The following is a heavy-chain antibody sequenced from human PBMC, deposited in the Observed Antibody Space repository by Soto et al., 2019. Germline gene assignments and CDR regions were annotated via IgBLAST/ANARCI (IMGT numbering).Heavy chain of an antibody. Sequence: SGPTLVNPTETLTLTCTFSGLSLSTSGAAVGWIRQPPGKTLEWLALIYWDDNNRYSPSLKSRLTVTKDTSKNQVVLTRTNMDPVDTGTYYWVHSRCGGDFLRSYASHCYCGKDVWGKGTTVAFSS. CDR2: IYWDDNN. CDR1: GLSLSTSGAA. CDR3: VHSRCGGDFLRSYASHCYCGKDV. D-gene: IGHD2-21*02. V-gene: IGHV2-5*02. J-gene: IGHJ6*04.